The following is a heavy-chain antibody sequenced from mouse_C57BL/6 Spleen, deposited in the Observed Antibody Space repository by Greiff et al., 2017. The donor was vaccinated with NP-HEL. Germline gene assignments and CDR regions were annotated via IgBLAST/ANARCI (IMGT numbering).Heavy chain of an antibody. CDR2: IYPGSGNT. V-gene: IGHV1-76*01. Sequence: QVQLQQPGAELVRPGASVKLSCKASGYTFTDYYINWVKQRPGQGLEWIARIYPGSGNTYYNEKFKGKATLTAEKSSSTAYMQLSSLTSEDSAVYFCAREVGYSNYDFDYWGQGTTLTVSS. CDR3: AREVGYSNYDFDY. J-gene: IGHJ2*01. D-gene: IGHD2-5*01. CDR1: GYTFTDYY.